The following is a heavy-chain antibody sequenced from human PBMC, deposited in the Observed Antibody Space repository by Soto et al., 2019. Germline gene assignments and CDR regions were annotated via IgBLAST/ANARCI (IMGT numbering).Heavy chain of an antibody. D-gene: IGHD2-15*01. CDR2: ISYDGSNK. CDR3: AREAVVVAATEFGNWFDP. Sequence: VQLVESGGGVVQPGRSLRLSCAASGFTFSSYAMHWVRQAPGKGLEWVAVISYDGSNKYYADSVKGRFTISRDNSKNTLYLQMNSLRAEDTAVYYCAREAVVVAATEFGNWFDPWGQGTLVTVSS. CDR1: GFTFSSYA. V-gene: IGHV3-30-3*01. J-gene: IGHJ5*02.